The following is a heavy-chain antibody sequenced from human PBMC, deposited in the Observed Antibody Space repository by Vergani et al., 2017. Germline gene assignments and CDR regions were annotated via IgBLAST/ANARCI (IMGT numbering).Heavy chain of an antibody. J-gene: IGHJ1*01. Sequence: EVQLVESGGGLVQPGGSLRLSCAASGFTFSSYEMNWVRQAPGKGLEWVSYISSSGSTIYYADSVKGRFTISRDNSKNTLYLQMNSLRAEDTAVYYCAKDGRGSWLTAEYFKHWGQGTLVTVSS. D-gene: IGHD6-13*01. CDR1: GFTFSSYE. CDR2: ISSSGSTI. V-gene: IGHV3-48*03. CDR3: AKDGRGSWLTAEYFKH.